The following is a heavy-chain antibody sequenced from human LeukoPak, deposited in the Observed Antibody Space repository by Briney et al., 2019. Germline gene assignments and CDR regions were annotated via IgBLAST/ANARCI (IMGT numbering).Heavy chain of an antibody. CDR1: GVTFSSYA. CDR2: ISYDGSNK. Sequence: PGGSLRLSCAASGVTFSSYAMHWVRQAPGKGLEWVAVISYDGSNKYYADSVKGRFTISRDNSKNTLYLQMNSLRAEDTAVYYCARDLARMDVWGQGTTVTVSS. J-gene: IGHJ6*02. D-gene: IGHD5-12*01. V-gene: IGHV3-30-3*01. CDR3: ARDLARMDV.